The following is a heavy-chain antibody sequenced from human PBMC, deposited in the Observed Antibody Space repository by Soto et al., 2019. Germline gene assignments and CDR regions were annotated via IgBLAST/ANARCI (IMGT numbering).Heavy chain of an antibody. CDR3: AREGVSSSWYNYYGMDV. J-gene: IGHJ6*02. D-gene: IGHD6-13*01. V-gene: IGHV4-59*01. CDR2: IYYSGST. Sequence: PLETLSLTCTVSGGSISSYYWSWIRQPPGKGLEWIGYIYYSGSTNYNPSLKSRVTISVDTSKNQFSLKLSSVTAADTAVYYCAREGVSSSWYNYYGMDVWGQGTTVTVSS. CDR1: GGSISSYY.